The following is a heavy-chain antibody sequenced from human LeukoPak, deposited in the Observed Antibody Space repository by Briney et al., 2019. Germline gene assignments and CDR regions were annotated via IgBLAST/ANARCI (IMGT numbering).Heavy chain of an antibody. CDR1: EFTLSSYW. J-gene: IGHJ4*02. CDR3: ARVGARQILEY. CDR2: IKQDGGEK. V-gene: IGHV3-7*01. Sequence: GGSLRLSCAASEFTLSSYWMSWVRQAPGKGLEWVANIKQDGGEKYYLDSVKGRFTVSRDNAKNSLYLQMDSLRAEDTAVYYCARVGARQILEYWGQGTLVTVSS. D-gene: IGHD4-17*01.